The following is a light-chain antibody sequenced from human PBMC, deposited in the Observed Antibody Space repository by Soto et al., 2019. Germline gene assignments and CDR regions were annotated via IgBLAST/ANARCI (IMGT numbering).Light chain of an antibody. CDR3: QQYYSTVLT. Sequence: DIVMTQSPDSLAVSLGERATINCKSSQSVLYSSNNKNYLAWYQQKPGQPPKLLIYWASTRESGVPDRFSGSGSGTDFTLPISSLHAEDVAVYYCQQYYSTVLTFGQGTKLEIK. V-gene: IGKV4-1*01. CDR2: WAS. CDR1: QSVLYSSNNKNY. J-gene: IGKJ2*01.